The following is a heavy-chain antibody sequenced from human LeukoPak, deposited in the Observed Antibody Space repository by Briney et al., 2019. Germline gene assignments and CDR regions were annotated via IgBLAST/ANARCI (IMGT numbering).Heavy chain of an antibody. CDR3: ARGDIEDY. V-gene: IGHV3-7*01. Sequence: PGGSLRHSCEASGFTFSSYWMSWVRQAPGKGLEWVANIKQDGSEKYYVDSVKGRFTISRDNAKNSLYLQMNSLRAEDTAVYYCARGDIEDYWGQGTLVTVSS. D-gene: IGHD5-12*01. CDR1: GFTFSSYW. J-gene: IGHJ4*02. CDR2: IKQDGSEK.